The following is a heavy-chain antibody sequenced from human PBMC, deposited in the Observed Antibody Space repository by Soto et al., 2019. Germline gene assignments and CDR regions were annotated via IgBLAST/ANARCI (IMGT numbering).Heavy chain of an antibody. V-gene: IGHV1-69*01. J-gene: IGHJ4*02. D-gene: IGHD3-22*01. CDR3: ARGWGYDSNDYYYAY. Sequence: QVQLVQSGAEVMKPGSSVKVSCKASGGTFSRHAISWVRQAPGQGLEGLGGIIPIFGTANHAQKFQGRVTIIADESTSTVYMELSSLRAEDTAMYYCARGWGYDSNDYYYAYWGQGTLVIVSS. CDR2: IIPIFGTA. CDR1: GGTFSRHA.